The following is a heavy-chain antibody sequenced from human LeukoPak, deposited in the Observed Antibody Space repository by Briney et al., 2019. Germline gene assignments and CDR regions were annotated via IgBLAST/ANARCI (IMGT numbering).Heavy chain of an antibody. Sequence: QPGGSLRLSCAASGFMFSSYGMNWVRQAPGKGLKWVAVISYDGSDKYYADSVKGRFTISRDNSKNTLCLQMNSLRAEDTAVYYCARDLGDYSFDYWGQGTLVTVSS. V-gene: IGHV3-30*03. CDR1: GFMFSSYG. D-gene: IGHD4-17*01. CDR3: ARDLGDYSFDY. CDR2: ISYDGSDK. J-gene: IGHJ4*02.